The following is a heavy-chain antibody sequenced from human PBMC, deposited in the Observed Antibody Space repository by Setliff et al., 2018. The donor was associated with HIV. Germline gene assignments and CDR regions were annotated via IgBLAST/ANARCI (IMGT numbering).Heavy chain of an antibody. CDR2: INPKSGVA. CDR3: ASSSPGGTPIVDY. D-gene: IGHD6-6*01. J-gene: IGHJ4*02. V-gene: IGHV1-2*06. CDR1: GYTFTDFY. Sequence: ASVKVSCKASGYTFTDFYIHWVRQAPGQGLEWIGRINPKSGVADYLKKFQGRVTMTADTLTNTAHMELIRPRFDDTAVYYCASSSPGGTPIVDYWGQGTLVTVSS.